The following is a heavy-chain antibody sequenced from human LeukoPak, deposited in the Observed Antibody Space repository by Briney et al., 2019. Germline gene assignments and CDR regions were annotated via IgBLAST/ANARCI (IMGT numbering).Heavy chain of an antibody. Sequence: ASVKVSCKASGYTFTSCGISWVRQAPGQGLGWMGWISAYNGNTNYAQKLQGRVTMTTDTSTSTAYMELRSLRSDDTAVYYCARDGKHIVVVTASATHDAFDIWGQGTMVTVSS. CDR3: ARDGKHIVVVTASATHDAFDI. D-gene: IGHD2-21*02. V-gene: IGHV1-18*01. CDR2: ISAYNGNT. J-gene: IGHJ3*02. CDR1: GYTFTSCG.